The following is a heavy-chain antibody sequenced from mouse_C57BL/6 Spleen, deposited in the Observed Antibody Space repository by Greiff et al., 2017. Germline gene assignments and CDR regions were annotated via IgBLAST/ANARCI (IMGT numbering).Heavy chain of an antibody. CDR1: GFTFTDYY. CDR2: IRNKANGYTT. V-gene: IGHV7-3*01. CDR3: ARYITPGYWYFDV. Sequence: EVQLQESGGGLVQPGGSLSLSCAASGFTFTDYYMSWVRQPPGKALEWLGFIRNKANGYTTEYSASVKGRFTISRDNSQSILYLQMNALRAEDSATYYCARYITPGYWYFDVWGTGTTVTVSS. J-gene: IGHJ1*03.